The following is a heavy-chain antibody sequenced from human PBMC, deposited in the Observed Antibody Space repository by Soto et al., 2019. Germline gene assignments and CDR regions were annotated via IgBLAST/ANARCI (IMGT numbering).Heavy chain of an antibody. CDR1: GFTFRKHA. CDR3: AKADADRGIES. CDR2: ITASGSAT. Sequence: EVQVLESGGALVQPGGSLRLSCAASGFTFRKHAMTWVRQAPGQGLEYVSSITASGSATFYAASVRGRFAISRDKAKNTWYLQMSSLRAEDTALDDGAKADADRGIESWGQGTVVTVSS. V-gene: IGHV3-23*01. J-gene: IGHJ4*02.